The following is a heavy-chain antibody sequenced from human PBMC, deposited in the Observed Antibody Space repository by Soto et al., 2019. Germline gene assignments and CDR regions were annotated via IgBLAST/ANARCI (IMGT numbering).Heavy chain of an antibody. CDR2: ISGSGGST. J-gene: IGHJ4*02. Sequence: GGSLRLSCAASGFTFSSYAMSWVRQAPGKGLEWVSAISGSGGSTYYADSVKGRFTISRDNSKNTLYLQMNSLRAEDTAVYYCAKETPYCTNGVCYTSVGFDYWGQGTLVTVSS. CDR3: AKETPYCTNGVCYTSVGFDY. V-gene: IGHV3-23*01. D-gene: IGHD2-8*01. CDR1: GFTFSSYA.